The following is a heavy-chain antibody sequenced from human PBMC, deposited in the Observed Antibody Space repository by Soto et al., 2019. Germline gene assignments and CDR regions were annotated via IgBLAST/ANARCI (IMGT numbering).Heavy chain of an antibody. CDR2: ISYDGSNK. J-gene: IGHJ6*01. D-gene: IGHD3-22*01. Sequence: QVQLVESGGGVVQPGRSLRLSCAASGFTFSSYAMHWVRQAPGKGLEWVAVISYDGSNKYYADSVKGRFTISRDNSKNTLYLQMNSLRAEDTAVYYCARDGGIVVVITDGMDVW. CDR3: ARDGGIVVVITDGMDV. V-gene: IGHV3-30-3*01. CDR1: GFTFSSYA.